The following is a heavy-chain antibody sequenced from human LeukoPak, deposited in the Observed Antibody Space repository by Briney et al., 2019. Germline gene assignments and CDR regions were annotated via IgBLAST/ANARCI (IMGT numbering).Heavy chain of an antibody. D-gene: IGHD6-19*01. V-gene: IGHV3-48*03. CDR3: ARVPGSSGWNYYFDY. Sequence: PGGSLRLSCAASGVTFSSYEMNWVRQAPGKRLEWVSYISSGGSTVHHADSVKGRFTISRDNTKNSLFLQMNSLRAEDTAVYYCARVPGSSGWNYYFDYWGPGTLVTVSS. CDR1: GVTFSSYE. J-gene: IGHJ4*02. CDR2: ISSGGSTV.